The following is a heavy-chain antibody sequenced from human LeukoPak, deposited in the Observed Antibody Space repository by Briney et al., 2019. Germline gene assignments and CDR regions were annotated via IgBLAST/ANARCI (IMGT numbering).Heavy chain of an antibody. V-gene: IGHV4-34*01. CDR3: ASRTIYSGSCFDY. CDR2: INHSGST. J-gene: IGHJ4*02. D-gene: IGHD5-12*01. Sequence: SETLSLTCAVYGGSFSGYYWSWIRQPPGKGLEWIGEINHSGSTNYSPSLKSRVTISVDTSKNQFSLKLSSVTAADTAVYYCASRTIYSGSCFDYWGQGTLVTVSS. CDR1: GGSFSGYY.